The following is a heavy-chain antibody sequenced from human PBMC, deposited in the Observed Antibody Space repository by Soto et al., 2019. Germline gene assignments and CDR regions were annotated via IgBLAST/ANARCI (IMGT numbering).Heavy chain of an antibody. CDR1: GFSLNTSGVG. CDR3: AHRPSLPVVPGTIWIPDYHFDH. Sequence: QITLKESGPTLVKPTQTLTLTCTFSGFSLNTSGVGVVWVRQPPGKALEWLALMYWDDDKHYIPSLKSRLTLPKVPSKDQVVLTMTYMDPVDTATYYCAHRPSLPVVPGTIWIPDYHFDHWGQGTLVTVSS. J-gene: IGHJ4*02. V-gene: IGHV2-5*02. D-gene: IGHD2-2*02. CDR2: MYWDDDK.